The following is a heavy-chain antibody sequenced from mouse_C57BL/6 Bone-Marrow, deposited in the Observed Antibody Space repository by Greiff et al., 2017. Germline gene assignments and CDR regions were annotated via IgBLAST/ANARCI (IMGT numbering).Heavy chain of an antibody. CDR1: GFNIKDDY. J-gene: IGHJ2*01. V-gene: IGHV14-4*01. Sequence: VQLQQSGAELVRPGASVKLSCTASGFNIKDDYMHWVKQRPEQGLEWIGWIDPENGDTEYASKFQGKATITADTSSNTAYLQLSSLTSEDTAVYYCMIYDGPYDFDYWGQGTTLTVSS. CDR3: MIYDGPYDFDY. CDR2: IDPENGDT. D-gene: IGHD2-3*01.